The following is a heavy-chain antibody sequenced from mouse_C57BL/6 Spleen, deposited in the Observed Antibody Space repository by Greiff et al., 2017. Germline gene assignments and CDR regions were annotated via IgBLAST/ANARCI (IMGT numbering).Heavy chain of an antibody. CDR1: GYTFTSYW. CDR2: INPSNGGT. CDR3: ARLGNYGSSHWYFGV. V-gene: IGHV1-53*01. Sequence: QVQLQQPGTELVKPGASVKLSCKASGYTFTSYWMHWVKQRPGQGLEWIGNINPSNGGTNYNEKFKSKATLTVDKSSSTAYVQLSSLTSEDSAVYYCARLGNYGSSHWYFGVWGTGTTVTVSS. J-gene: IGHJ1*03. D-gene: IGHD1-1*01.